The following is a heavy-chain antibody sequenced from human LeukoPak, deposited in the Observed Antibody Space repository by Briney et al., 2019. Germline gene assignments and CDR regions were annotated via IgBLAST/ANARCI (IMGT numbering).Heavy chain of an antibody. CDR3: ARGRRGNYLGDYYYYYYMDV. CDR2: INHSGST. V-gene: IGHV4-34*01. Sequence: SETLSLTCAVYGGSFSGYYWSWIRQPPGKGLEWIGEINHSGSTNYNPSLKSRVTISVDTSKNQFSLKLSSVTAADTAVYYCARGRRGNYLGDYYYYYYMDVWGKGTTVTISS. J-gene: IGHJ6*03. CDR1: GGSFSGYY. D-gene: IGHD4-23*01.